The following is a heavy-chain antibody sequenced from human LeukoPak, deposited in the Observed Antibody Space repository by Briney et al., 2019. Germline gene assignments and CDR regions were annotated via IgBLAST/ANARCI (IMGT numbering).Heavy chain of an antibody. Sequence: GGSLRLSCAASGFTVSSNYMSWVRQAPGKGLEWVSVIYSGGSTYYAGSVKGRFTISRDNSKNTLYLQMNSLRAEDTAVYYCARDHRTYDAFDIWGQGTMVTVSS. J-gene: IGHJ3*02. CDR3: ARDHRTYDAFDI. CDR2: IYSGGST. CDR1: GFTVSSNY. V-gene: IGHV3-53*01.